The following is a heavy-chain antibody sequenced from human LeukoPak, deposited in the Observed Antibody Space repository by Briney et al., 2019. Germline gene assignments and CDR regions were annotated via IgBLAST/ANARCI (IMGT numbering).Heavy chain of an antibody. CDR2: IYNGGGT. J-gene: IGHJ4*02. Sequence: SETLSLTCTVSSGSISSRGYYWNWIRQHPGKGLEWIGYIYNGGGTKYNPSLKSRVTISVDTSKNQFSLKLNSVTAADTAVYYCARNYYDTSDYYFGNFDYWGQGTLVTVSS. CDR1: SGSISSRGYY. CDR3: ARNYYDTSDYYFGNFDY. V-gene: IGHV4-31*03. D-gene: IGHD3-22*01.